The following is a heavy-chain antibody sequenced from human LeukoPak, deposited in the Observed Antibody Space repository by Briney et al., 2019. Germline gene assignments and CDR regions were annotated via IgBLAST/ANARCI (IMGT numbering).Heavy chain of an antibody. CDR1: GGSISTYY. CDR2: IYSSGST. V-gene: IGHV4-59*12. D-gene: IGHD3-22*01. J-gene: IGHJ4*02. Sequence: DPSETLSLTCTVSGGSISTYYWNWIRQPPGKGLEWIGYIYSSGSTNYNPSLKSRVTISVDRSKNQFSLKLNSVTAADTAVYYCARGVPYYYDGSGYPFEYWGQGTLVTVSS. CDR3: ARGVPYYYDGSGYPFEY.